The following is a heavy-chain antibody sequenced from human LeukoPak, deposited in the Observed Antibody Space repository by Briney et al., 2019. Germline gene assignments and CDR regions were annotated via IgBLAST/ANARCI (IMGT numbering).Heavy chain of an antibody. CDR3: ARRGADTFIIDS. CDR2: IYPGDSHA. Sequence: GESLKISCKGSGYNFSRYWIGWARQMPGRGLEWVGVIYPGDSHAIYSPSFQGQVTISADKSISTAYLEWGGLTTSDTAMYYCARRGADTFIIDSWGQGTLVTVSS. J-gene: IGHJ4*02. D-gene: IGHD5-18*01. V-gene: IGHV5-51*01. CDR1: GYNFSRYW.